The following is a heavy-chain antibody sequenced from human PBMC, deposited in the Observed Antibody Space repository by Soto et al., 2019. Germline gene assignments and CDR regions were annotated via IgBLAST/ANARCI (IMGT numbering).Heavy chain of an antibody. V-gene: IGHV4-61*08. CDR2: IYYSGST. CDR1: GGSISSGGYY. J-gene: IGHJ5*02. CDR3: ARHRRLEWFQFDP. Sequence: SETLSLTCTVSGGSISSGGYYWSWIRQHPGKGLEWIGYIYYSGSTNYNPSLKSRVTISVDTSKNQFSLKLSSVTAADTAVYYCARHRRLEWFQFDPWGQGTLVTVSS. D-gene: IGHD3-3*01.